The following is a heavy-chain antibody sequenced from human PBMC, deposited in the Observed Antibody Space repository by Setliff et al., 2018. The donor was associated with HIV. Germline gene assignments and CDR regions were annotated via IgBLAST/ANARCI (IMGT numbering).Heavy chain of an antibody. Sequence: GGSLRLSCAASGFTFSSYAMSWVRQAPGKGLEWVSAISGSGGSTYYADSVKGRFTISRDSSKNTLYLQMNSLRAEDTAVYYCAKDYYDFVWGSSLAYWGQGTLVTVSS. CDR3: AKDYYDFVWGSSLAY. V-gene: IGHV3-23*01. D-gene: IGHD3-16*01. J-gene: IGHJ4*02. CDR1: GFTFSSYA. CDR2: ISGSGGST.